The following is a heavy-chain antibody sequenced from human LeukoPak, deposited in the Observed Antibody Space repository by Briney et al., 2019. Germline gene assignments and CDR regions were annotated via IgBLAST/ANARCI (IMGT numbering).Heavy chain of an antibody. CDR2: INPNSGGT. CDR3: ARERLIWSGYSTFDY. J-gene: IGHJ4*02. V-gene: IGHV1-2*06. Sequence: ASVKVSCKASGCTFTSYGISWVRQAPGQGLEWMGRINPNSGGTNYAQKFQGRVTMTRDTSISTAYMELSRLRSDDTAVYYCARERLIWSGYSTFDYWGQGTLVTVSS. CDR1: GCTFTSYG. D-gene: IGHD3-3*01.